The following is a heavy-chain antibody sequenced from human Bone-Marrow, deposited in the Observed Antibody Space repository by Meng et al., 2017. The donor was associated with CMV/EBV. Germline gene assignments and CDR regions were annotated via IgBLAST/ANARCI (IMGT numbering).Heavy chain of an antibody. J-gene: IGHJ3*02. CDR1: GFTFNTYG. Sequence: GESLKISCAASGFTFNTYGMSWVRQAPGKGLEWVSVINSSGDKTFNADSVKGRFTISRDNSKNTLYLQMNSLRVEDTAVYYCAKNGYFGVITPYDALDIWGQGTMVTVSS. CDR2: INSSGDKT. CDR3: AKNGYFGVITPYDALDI. V-gene: IGHV3-23*01. D-gene: IGHD3-3*01.